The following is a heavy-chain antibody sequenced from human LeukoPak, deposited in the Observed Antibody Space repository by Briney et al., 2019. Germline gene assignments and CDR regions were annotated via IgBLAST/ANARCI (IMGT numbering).Heavy chain of an antibody. CDR2: IYHSRST. J-gene: IGHJ5*02. CDR1: GYSISSGYY. CDR3: ASIINWFDP. Sequence: SETLSLTCAVSGYSISSGYYWGWIRQPPGKGLEWIGSIYHSRSTYYNPSLKSRVTISVDTSKNQFSLKLSSVTAADTAVYYCASIINWFDPWGQGTLVTVSS. V-gene: IGHV4-38-2*01.